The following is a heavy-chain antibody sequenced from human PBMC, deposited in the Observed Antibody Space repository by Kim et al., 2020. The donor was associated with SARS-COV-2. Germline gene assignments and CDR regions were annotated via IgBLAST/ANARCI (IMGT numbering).Heavy chain of an antibody. Sequence: SETLSLTCTVSGGSISSSCYYWGRVRQPPGKGRVGIRSNYYTGNTYYYPTIKSRVSISIDTSKTQFSLKLSSVTAADKALYYCARHFRGTSIRFLGLYYLDAWGQGTLVTVSS. J-gene: IGHJ4*02. D-gene: IGHD3-3*01. V-gene: IGHV4-39*01. CDR1: GGSISSSCYY. CDR2: NYYTGNT. CDR3: ARHFRGTSIRFLGLYYLDA.